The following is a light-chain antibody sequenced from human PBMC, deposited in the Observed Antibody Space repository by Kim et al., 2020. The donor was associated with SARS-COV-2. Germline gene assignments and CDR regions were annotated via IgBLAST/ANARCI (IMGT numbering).Light chain of an antibody. CDR3: GSYASSSTPWV. CDR1: SSDVGGYNY. V-gene: IGLV2-14*03. J-gene: IGLJ3*02. Sequence: QSVLTQPASVSGSPGQSITISCTGTSSDVGGYNYVSWYQHHPGKAPKLMICDVSKRPSGVSNRFSGSKSGNTASLTISGLLAEDEADYYCGSYASSSTPWVFGGGTQLTVL. CDR2: DVS.